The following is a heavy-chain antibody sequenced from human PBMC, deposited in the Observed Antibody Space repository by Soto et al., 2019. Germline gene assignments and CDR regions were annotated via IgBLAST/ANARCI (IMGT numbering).Heavy chain of an antibody. CDR3: ARGRNLDYGSGSYYYFYFDY. CDR2: IFYSGST. D-gene: IGHD3-10*01. V-gene: IGHV4-39*07. J-gene: IGHJ4*02. Sequence: SETLSLTCTVSGDSISSSNYFWGWIRQPPGKGLEWIGTIFYSGSTNYNPSLKSRVTISVDTSKNQFSLKLSSVTAADTAVYYCARGRNLDYGSGSYYYFYFDYWGQGTLVTVSS. CDR1: GDSISSSNYF.